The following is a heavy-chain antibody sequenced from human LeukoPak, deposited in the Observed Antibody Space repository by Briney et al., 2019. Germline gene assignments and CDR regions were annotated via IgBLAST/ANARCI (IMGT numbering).Heavy chain of an antibody. CDR2: INRSGST. CDR1: SGSFGGYF. D-gene: IGHD3-10*01. Sequence: SETLSLTCVVYSGSFGGYFWSWIRQPPGKGLEWIGEINRSGSTNYNPSLKSRVTISVDTSKNQFSLKLSSVTAADTAVYYCARGTYGSGNYYADYWGQGTLVTVSS. CDR3: ARGTYGSGNYYADY. J-gene: IGHJ4*02. V-gene: IGHV4-34*01.